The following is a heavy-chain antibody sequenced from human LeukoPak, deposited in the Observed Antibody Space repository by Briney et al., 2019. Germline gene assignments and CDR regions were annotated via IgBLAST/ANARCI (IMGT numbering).Heavy chain of an antibody. CDR1: GFTSSSYN. CDR2: ISSSGSTI. Sequence: QPGGSLRLSCAASGFTSSSYNMNWVRQVPGKGLEWVSDISSSGSTIYFADSVKGRFTISRDNAKNSLYLQMNSLRDEDTAVYYCARLEYYYVSGNYYKLFDYWGQGTLVTVCS. D-gene: IGHD3-10*01. J-gene: IGHJ4*02. V-gene: IGHV3-48*02. CDR3: ARLEYYYVSGNYYKLFDY.